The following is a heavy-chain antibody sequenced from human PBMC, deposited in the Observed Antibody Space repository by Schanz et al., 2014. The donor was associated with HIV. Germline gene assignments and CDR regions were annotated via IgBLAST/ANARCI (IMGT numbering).Heavy chain of an antibody. D-gene: IGHD6-13*01. Sequence: QVQLQESGPGLLKPSETLSLTCTVSGDSISTYYWSWIRQPPGKGLEWIGYIYYSGSTYYNPSLKSRVTISVDTSKNQFSLKLDSVTAADTAVYYCARAKWPPRSRHFDFWGQGNLVTVSS. J-gene: IGHJ4*02. CDR2: IYYSGST. CDR1: GDSISTYY. CDR3: ARAKWPPRSRHFDF. V-gene: IGHV4-59*12.